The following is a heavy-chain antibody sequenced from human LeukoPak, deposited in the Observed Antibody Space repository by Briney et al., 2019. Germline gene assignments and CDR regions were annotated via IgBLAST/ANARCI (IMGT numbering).Heavy chain of an antibody. CDR3: ARGPGEVTGESFDY. V-gene: IGHV4-4*07. CDR1: GGSISSYY. Sequence: PSETLSLTCTVSGGSISSYYWSWIRQPAGKGLEWIGRIYTSGSTNYNPSLKSRVTMSVDTSKNQFSLKLSSLTAADTAVYYCARGPGEVTGESFDYWGQGTLVTVSS. D-gene: IGHD2-21*02. J-gene: IGHJ4*02. CDR2: IYTSGST.